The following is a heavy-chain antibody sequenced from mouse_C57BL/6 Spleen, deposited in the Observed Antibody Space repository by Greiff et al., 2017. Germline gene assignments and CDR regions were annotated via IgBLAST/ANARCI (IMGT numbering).Heavy chain of an antibody. CDR1: GFTFTDYY. Sequence: EVQLVESGGGLVQPGGSLSLSCAASGFTFTDYYMSWVRQPPGKALEWLGFIRNKANGYTPEFRASVKGRFTISRDNSQSILYLQMNALRAEDSATYYCTRYITTHDYGSSWGYCDVWGTGTTVTVSS. V-gene: IGHV7-3*01. CDR2: IRNKANGYTP. J-gene: IGHJ1*03. CDR3: TRYITTHDYGSSWGYCDV. D-gene: IGHD1-1*01.